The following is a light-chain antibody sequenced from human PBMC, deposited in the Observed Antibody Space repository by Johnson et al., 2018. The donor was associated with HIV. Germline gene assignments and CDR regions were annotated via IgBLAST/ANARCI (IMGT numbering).Light chain of an antibody. CDR3: GTWDSSLSAGV. V-gene: IGLV1-51*01. CDR1: SSNIGNNY. J-gene: IGLJ1*01. CDR2: DNN. Sequence: QSVLTQPPSVSAASGQKVTISCSGSSSNIGNNYVSWYQQLPGTAPKLLIYDNNKRPSGVPDRFSGSKSGTSATLDITGLQTGDAADYYCGTWDSSLSAGVFGTGTKVTVL.